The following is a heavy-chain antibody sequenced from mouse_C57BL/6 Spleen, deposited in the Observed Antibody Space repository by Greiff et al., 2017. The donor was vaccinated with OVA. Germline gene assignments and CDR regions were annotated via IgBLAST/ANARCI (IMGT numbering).Heavy chain of an antibody. V-gene: IGHV1-26*01. CDR1: GYTFTDYY. Sequence: EVQLQQSGPELVKPGASVKISCKASGYTFTDYYMNWVKQSHGKSLEWIGDINPNNGGTSYNQKFKGKATLTVDKSSSTAYMELRSLTSEDSAVYYCARSGSNYELDYFDYWGQGTTLTVSS. CDR2: INPNNGGT. D-gene: IGHD2-5*01. CDR3: ARSGSNYELDYFDY. J-gene: IGHJ2*01.